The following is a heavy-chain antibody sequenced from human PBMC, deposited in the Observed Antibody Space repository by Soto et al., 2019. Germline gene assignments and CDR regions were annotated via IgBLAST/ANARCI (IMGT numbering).Heavy chain of an antibody. D-gene: IGHD2-15*01. Sequence: GGSLRLSCAASGFTFSSYAMHWVRQAPGKGLEWVAVISYDGSNKYYADSVKGRFTISRDNSKNTLYLQMNSLRAEDTAVYYCATSSADTRYMNNGFDYWGQGTLVTVSS. CDR1: GFTFSSYA. CDR2: ISYDGSNK. V-gene: IGHV3-30-3*01. J-gene: IGHJ4*02. CDR3: ATSSADTRYMNNGFDY.